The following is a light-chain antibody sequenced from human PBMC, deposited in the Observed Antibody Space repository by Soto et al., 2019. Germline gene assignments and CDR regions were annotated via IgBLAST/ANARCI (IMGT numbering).Light chain of an antibody. Sequence: LTEPAKRVDTPGHRVTISWTGSSSNIGSRSVNWYQQLPGTAPKLLIHNNSQRPSGVPDRFSGSKSGTSASLAISGLQSEDEADYYCAAWDDSLSCPVFGGGTKVTVL. CDR1: SSNIGSRS. CDR2: NNS. V-gene: IGLV1-44*01. CDR3: AAWDDSLSCPV. J-gene: IGLJ3*02.